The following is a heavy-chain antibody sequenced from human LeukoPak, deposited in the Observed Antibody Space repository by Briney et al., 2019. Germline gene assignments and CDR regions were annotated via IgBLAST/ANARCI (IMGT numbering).Heavy chain of an antibody. CDR1: GGSISSSSYY. V-gene: IGHV4-39*07. D-gene: IGHD6-6*01. Sequence: PSETLSLTCTVSGGSISSSSYYWGWIRQPPGKGLKWIGSIYYSGSTYYNPSLKSRVTISVDTSKNQFSLKLSSVTAADTAVYYCARGIAARPEYYYYYYYMDVWGKGTTVTVSS. CDR2: IYYSGST. CDR3: ARGIAARPEYYYYYYYMDV. J-gene: IGHJ6*03.